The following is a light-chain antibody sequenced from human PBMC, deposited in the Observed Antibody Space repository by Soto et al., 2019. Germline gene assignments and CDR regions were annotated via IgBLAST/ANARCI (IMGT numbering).Light chain of an antibody. Sequence: EIVLTQSPGTLSLSPGERATLSCRASQSVSSSYLAWYQQKPGQAPRLLIYCASSRATGIPDRFSGSGSGTDFSLTISRLEPEDFAVYYCQQYGSSPATFGPGTKVDIK. CDR3: QQYGSSPAT. V-gene: IGKV3-20*01. CDR2: CAS. J-gene: IGKJ3*01. CDR1: QSVSSSY.